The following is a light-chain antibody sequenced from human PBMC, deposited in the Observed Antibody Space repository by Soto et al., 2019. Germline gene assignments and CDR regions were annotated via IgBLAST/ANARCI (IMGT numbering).Light chain of an antibody. CDR2: GAS. CDR1: QSVSTNA. Sequence: EIVLTQSPGTLSLSPGERATLSCRASQSVSTNALAWYQQKPGQAPRLLIYGASNRATGIPDVFSGSGSGTEFTLTISRLEAEDFAVYYCQQYGRSPWTVGQGTKVEI. V-gene: IGKV3-20*01. J-gene: IGKJ1*01. CDR3: QQYGRSPWT.